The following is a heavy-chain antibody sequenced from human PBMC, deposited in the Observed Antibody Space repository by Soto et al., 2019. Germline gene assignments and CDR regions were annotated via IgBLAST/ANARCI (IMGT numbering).Heavy chain of an antibody. CDR2: ISAYNGNT. V-gene: IGHV1-18*01. D-gene: IGHD2-15*01. CDR3: ASESPFNVVVAPGGFYGMYV. CDR1: GYTFTSCG. J-gene: IGHJ6*02. Sequence: VASEKVCCKASGYTFTSCGLCWVRQAPGQGLEWMGWISAYNGNTNDAQKIQGRVTMTTDSSTSTAYMELQTLRSDATAVYYCASESPFNVVVAPGGFYGMYVWRQGT.